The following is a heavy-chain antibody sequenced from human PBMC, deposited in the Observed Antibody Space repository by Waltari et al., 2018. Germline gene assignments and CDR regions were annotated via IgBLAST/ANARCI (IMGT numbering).Heavy chain of an antibody. J-gene: IGHJ3*01. D-gene: IGHD3-16*01. Sequence: QVPLVQSGGEVKKPGASVKVSCKTSGFPFTSNAISGVRQAPGQGLEWSGWINGNNGDTNYAEKLQSRLTVTTDSSTSTAYMGLRSLGSDDTAVYFCAGGVIGGGFDVWGQGTMVTVSS. CDR3: AGGVIGGGFDV. V-gene: IGHV1-18*01. CDR2: INGNNGDT. CDR1: GFPFTSNA.